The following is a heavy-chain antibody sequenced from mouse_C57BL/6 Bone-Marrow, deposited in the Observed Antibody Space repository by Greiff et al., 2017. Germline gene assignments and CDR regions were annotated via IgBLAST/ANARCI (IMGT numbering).Heavy chain of an antibody. CDR1: GFTFSDYY. V-gene: IGHV5-12*01. J-gene: IGHJ3*01. Sequence: EVQLVESGGGLVQPGGSLKLSCAASGFTFSDYYMYWVRQTPEKRLEWVAYISNGGGSTYYPDTVKGRFTISRDNAKNTLYLQMSRLKSEDTAMYYCARHIYSPGFAYWGQGTLVTVSA. D-gene: IGHD2-12*01. CDR2: ISNGGGST. CDR3: ARHIYSPGFAY.